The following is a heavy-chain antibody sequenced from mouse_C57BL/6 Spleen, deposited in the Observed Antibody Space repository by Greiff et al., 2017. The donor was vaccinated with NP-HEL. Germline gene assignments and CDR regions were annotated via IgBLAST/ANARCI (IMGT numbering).Heavy chain of an antibody. CDR2: IDPSDSYT. J-gene: IGHJ2*01. V-gene: IGHV1-50*01. CDR1: GYTFTSYW. Sequence: VQLQQSGAELVKPGASVKLSCKASGYTFTSYWMQWVKQRPGQGLEWIGEIDPSDSYTNYNQKFKGKATLTVDTSSSTAYMQLSSLTSEDSAVYYCAREVTGADYWGQGTTLTVSS. D-gene: IGHD4-1*01. CDR3: AREVTGADY.